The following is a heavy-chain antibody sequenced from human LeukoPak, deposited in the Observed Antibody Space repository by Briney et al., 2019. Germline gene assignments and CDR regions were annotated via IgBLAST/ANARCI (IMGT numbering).Heavy chain of an antibody. Sequence: PGRSLRLSCAASGFTFSSYGMHWVRQAPGKGLEWVAVISYDGSNKYYAGSVKGRFTISRDNSKNTLYLQTNSLRTDDTAVYYCARGLVSGSQRGYFDYWGHGALVTVSS. V-gene: IGHV3-30*03. D-gene: IGHD1-26*01. J-gene: IGHJ4*01. CDR3: ARGLVSGSQRGYFDY. CDR1: GFTFSSYG. CDR2: ISYDGSNK.